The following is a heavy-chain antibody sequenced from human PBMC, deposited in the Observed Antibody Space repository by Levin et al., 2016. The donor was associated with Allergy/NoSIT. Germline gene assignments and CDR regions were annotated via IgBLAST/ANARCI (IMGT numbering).Heavy chain of an antibody. V-gene: IGHV5-10-1*01. Sequence: ETLSLTCKGSGYSFTSYWISWVRQMPGKGLEWMGRIDPSDSYTTYSPSFQGHVTISADKSISSAYLQWSSLKASDTAIYYCARRTSDYYDSSGYYGMDVWGQGTTVTVSS. D-gene: IGHD3-22*01. CDR1: GYSFTSYW. CDR2: IDPSDSYT. CDR3: ARRTSDYYDSSGYYGMDV. J-gene: IGHJ6*02.